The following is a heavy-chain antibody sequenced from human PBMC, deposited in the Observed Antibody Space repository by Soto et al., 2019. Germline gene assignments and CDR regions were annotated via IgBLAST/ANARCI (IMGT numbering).Heavy chain of an antibody. D-gene: IGHD2-2*01. CDR1: GYTFTSYY. Sequence: QVQLVQSGAEVKKPGASVKVSCKASGYTFTSYYMHWVRQAPGQGLEWMGIINPSGGSTSYAQKFQGRVTMTRDTSTSTVYMELSSLRSEDTAVYYCARDMYDPPLVPGLNWFDPWGQGTLVTVSS. CDR2: INPSGGST. V-gene: IGHV1-46*03. J-gene: IGHJ5*02. CDR3: ARDMYDPPLVPGLNWFDP.